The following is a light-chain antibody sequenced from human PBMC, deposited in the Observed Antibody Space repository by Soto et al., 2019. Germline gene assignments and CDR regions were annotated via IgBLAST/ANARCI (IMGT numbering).Light chain of an antibody. J-gene: IGKJ5*01. Sequence: EIVLTQSPGTLSLSPGERATLSCRASQSFSSAYLAWYQQKPGQAPRLLIYGASTRATGIPDRFSGSASGPDFTLTISRLEPEDFAVYYCQQYARSPPFTFGQGTRLEIK. CDR1: QSFSSAY. V-gene: IGKV3-20*01. CDR3: QQYARSPPFT. CDR2: GAS.